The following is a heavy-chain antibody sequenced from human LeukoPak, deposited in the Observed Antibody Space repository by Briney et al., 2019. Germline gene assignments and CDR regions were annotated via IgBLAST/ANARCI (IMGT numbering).Heavy chain of an antibody. CDR3: ATAYNSDY. J-gene: IGHJ4*02. D-gene: IGHD1-14*01. CDR2: IYPGDSDI. Sequence: GESLKISCKGSGYTFSNHWIGWVRQIPGKGLDWMAIIYPGDSDIRYSPPFQGQVTISADRSISTAYLQWNSLKASDTAIYYCATAYNSDYWGQGTLVTVSS. CDR1: GYTFSNHW. V-gene: IGHV5-51*01.